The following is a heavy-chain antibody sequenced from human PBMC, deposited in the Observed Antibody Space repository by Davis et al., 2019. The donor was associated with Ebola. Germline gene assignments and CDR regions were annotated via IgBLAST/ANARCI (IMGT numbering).Heavy chain of an antibody. CDR2: IYYSGST. Sequence: PSETLSLTCTVSGGSNSSYYWSWIRQPPGKGLEWIGYIYYSGSTNYNPSLKSRVTISVDTSKNQFSLKLSSVTAADTAVYYCARALTMVQGVIPYYYYGMDVWGQGTTVTVSS. CDR3: ARALTMVQGVIPYYYYGMDV. D-gene: IGHD3-10*01. CDR1: GGSNSSYY. V-gene: IGHV4-59*01. J-gene: IGHJ6*02.